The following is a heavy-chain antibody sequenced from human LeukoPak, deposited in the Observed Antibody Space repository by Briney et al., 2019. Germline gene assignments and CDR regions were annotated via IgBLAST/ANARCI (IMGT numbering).Heavy chain of an antibody. J-gene: IGHJ5*02. V-gene: IGHV3-48*03. CDR3: AGGYWYDSSGYYGLNWFDP. CDR1: GFTFSSYE. Sequence: GGSLRLSCAASGFTFSSYEMNWVRQAPGKGLEWVSYISSSGSTIYYADSVKGRFTISRDNAKNSLYLQMNSLRAEDTAVYYCAGGYWYDSSGYYGLNWFDPWGQGTLVTVSS. CDR2: ISSSGSTI. D-gene: IGHD3-22*01.